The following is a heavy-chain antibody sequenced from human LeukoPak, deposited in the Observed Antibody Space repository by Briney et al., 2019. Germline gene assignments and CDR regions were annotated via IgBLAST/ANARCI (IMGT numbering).Heavy chain of an antibody. V-gene: IGHV3-23*01. CDR2: ISGSGETA. D-gene: IGHD3-22*01. Sequence: PGGSLRLSCAASGYTFSIYAMSWVRQAPGKGLQWVSGISGSGETAYYADSVKGRFTIFRDNSKNTLYLQMNSLRAEDTAVYYGAKDYDSSGYYILDYWGQGTLVTVSS. J-gene: IGHJ4*02. CDR1: GYTFSIYA. CDR3: AKDYDSSGYYILDY.